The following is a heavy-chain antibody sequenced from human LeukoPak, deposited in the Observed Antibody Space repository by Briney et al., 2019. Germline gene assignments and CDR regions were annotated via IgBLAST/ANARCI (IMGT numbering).Heavy chain of an antibody. CDR3: AGGIAAAGYFDY. Sequence: GGSLRLSCAASGFIVSSNYMSWVRQAPGKGLEWVSVIYSGGTTYYADSVKGRFTISRDNSENTLYLQMNSLRAEDTAVYYCAGGIAAAGYFDYWGQGTLVTVSS. CDR2: IYSGGTT. D-gene: IGHD6-13*01. V-gene: IGHV3-53*01. J-gene: IGHJ4*02. CDR1: GFIVSSNY.